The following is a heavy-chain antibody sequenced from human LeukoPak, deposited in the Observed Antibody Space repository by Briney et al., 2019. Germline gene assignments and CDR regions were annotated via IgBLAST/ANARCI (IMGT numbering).Heavy chain of an antibody. D-gene: IGHD1-26*01. V-gene: IGHV4-39*01. CDR2: VYYSGST. J-gene: IGHJ4*02. CDR1: GGSISSSSYY. Sequence: PSETLPLTCTVSGGSISSSSYYWDWIRQPPGKGLEWIGSVYYSGSTYYNPSLKSRLTISVDTSKNQFSLKLSSVTAADTAVYYCARHRGGSSDLDYWGQGTLVTVSS. CDR3: ARHRGGSSDLDY.